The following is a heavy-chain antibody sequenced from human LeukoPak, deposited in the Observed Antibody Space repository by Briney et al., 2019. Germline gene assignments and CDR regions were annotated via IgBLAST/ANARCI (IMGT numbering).Heavy chain of an antibody. CDR3: ARTHSDYDSSGLDY. Sequence: GGSLRLSCAASTVTFSSYAMSWVRQAPGKGLEWVSGISGSGGSTYYTDSVRGRFTISRDNFKNTVSLQMNSLRAEDTAVYYCARTHSDYDSSGLDYWGQGTLVTVSS. CDR2: ISGSGGST. V-gene: IGHV3-23*01. D-gene: IGHD3-22*01. J-gene: IGHJ4*02. CDR1: TVTFSSYA.